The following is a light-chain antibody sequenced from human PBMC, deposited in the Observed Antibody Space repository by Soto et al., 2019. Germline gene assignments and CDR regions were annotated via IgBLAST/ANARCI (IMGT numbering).Light chain of an antibody. CDR2: AAS. Sequence: DIQMTQYPSSLSASVGDRVTITCRASQSISSYLNWYQQKPGKAPKLLIYAASSLQSGVPSRFSGSESGTDFTLPISSMQPEDFATYYCQQSYSTPQTFGQGTKLEIK. J-gene: IGKJ2*01. CDR1: QSISSY. V-gene: IGKV1-39*01. CDR3: QQSYSTPQT.